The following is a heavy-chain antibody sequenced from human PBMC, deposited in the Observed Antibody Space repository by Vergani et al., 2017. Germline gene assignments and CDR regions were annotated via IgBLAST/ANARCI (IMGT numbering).Heavy chain of an antibody. D-gene: IGHD1-26*01. CDR1: GFTFDDYA. Sequence: EVQLVESGGGLVQPGRSLRLSCAASGFTFDDYAMHWVRQAPGKGLEWVSGISWNSGSIGYADSVKGRFTISRDNAKNSLYLQMNSLRAEDTAVYYCARAYSGSYFDYWGQGTLVTVSS. CDR2: ISWNSGSI. CDR3: ARAYSGSYFDY. V-gene: IGHV3-9*01. J-gene: IGHJ4*02.